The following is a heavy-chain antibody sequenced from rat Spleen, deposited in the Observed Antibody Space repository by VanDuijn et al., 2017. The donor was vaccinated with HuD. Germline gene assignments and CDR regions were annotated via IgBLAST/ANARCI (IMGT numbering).Heavy chain of an antibody. CDR1: GLVFNDCW. CDR2: LNKDRRKV. V-gene: IGHV4-2*01. Sequence: EVKLVEYGGDLVQPGCSLKLSCPSSGLVFNDCWMGWFCQAPWSGLEGSGELNKDRRKVKYNPSLKEKLTVSRDNDRNTIDLQMSKVGSEDTAIYYCVREDLGVNHWGQGVMVTVSS. J-gene: IGHJ2*01. D-gene: IGHD4-4*01. CDR3: VREDLGVNH.